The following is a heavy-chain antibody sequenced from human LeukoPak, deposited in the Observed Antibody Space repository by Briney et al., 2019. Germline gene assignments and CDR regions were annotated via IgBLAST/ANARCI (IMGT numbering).Heavy chain of an antibody. V-gene: IGHV4-30-2*01. J-gene: IGHJ3*02. CDR3: TRDLAISSGSYDDAFDI. CDR2: IYESGAT. D-gene: IGHD1-26*01. CDR1: GGSITSGGYY. Sequence: SQTLSLTCTVSGGSITSGGYYWSWIRQPPGKGLEWMGYIYESGATYYNPSLKSRVSISRDRSKNQFSLHLSSVTAADTAVYYCTRDLAISSGSYDDAFDIWGQGTMVTVSS.